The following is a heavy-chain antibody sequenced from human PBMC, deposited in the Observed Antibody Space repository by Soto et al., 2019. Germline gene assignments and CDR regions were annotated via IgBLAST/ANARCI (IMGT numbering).Heavy chain of an antibody. CDR2: INHSGST. CDR1: GGSFSGYY. CDR3: ARVYAVGGKLGYCSFGRCYSHYYYYYGMDV. D-gene: IGHD2-15*01. J-gene: IGHJ6*02. Sequence: SETLSLTCAVYGGSFSGYYWRWIRQPPGKGLEWIGEINHSGSTNYNPSLKSRVTISVDTSKNQFSLKLSSVTAADTAVYYCARVYAVGGKLGYCSFGRCYSHYYYYYGMDVWGQGTTVTVSS. V-gene: IGHV4-34*01.